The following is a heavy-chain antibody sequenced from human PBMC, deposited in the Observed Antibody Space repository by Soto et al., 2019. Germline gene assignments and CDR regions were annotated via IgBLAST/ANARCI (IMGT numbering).Heavy chain of an antibody. D-gene: IGHD1-1*01. J-gene: IGHJ5*02. CDR1: GFSFSSYA. CDR3: AQTTPSIYWFDP. V-gene: IGHV3-23*01. Sequence: EVQLLESGGGLVQPGGSLRLSCAASGFSFSSYAMSWVRQAPGKGVEWVSAISAGGGNTYYRDSVKGRFTISRDNSKNTLYLQMNSLRAEDTAVYFCAQTTPSIYWFDPWGQGTLVTVSS. CDR2: ISAGGGNT.